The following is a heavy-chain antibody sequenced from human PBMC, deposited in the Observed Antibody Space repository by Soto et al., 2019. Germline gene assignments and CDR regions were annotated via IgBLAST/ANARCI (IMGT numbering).Heavy chain of an antibody. Sequence: QVHLQESGPGLVKSSQTLSLICTVSGDSIDGGGYYWSWVRQHPGKGLECIGYIYYSGSPYYGPSLKRRVTMAVDTAERQFALKLSSVTAADSAVYYCARGRGYSYGRVTSFDYWGQGTLVTVSS. J-gene: IGHJ4*02. CDR1: GDSIDGGGYY. D-gene: IGHD5-18*01. CDR3: ARGRGYSYGRVTSFDY. V-gene: IGHV4-31*03. CDR2: IYYSGSP.